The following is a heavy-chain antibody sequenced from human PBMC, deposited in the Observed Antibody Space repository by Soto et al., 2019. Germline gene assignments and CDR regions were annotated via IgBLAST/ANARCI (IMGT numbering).Heavy chain of an antibody. D-gene: IGHD2-15*01. CDR3: ARGGGYDSFDF. CDR1: GYIFSDYG. V-gene: IGHV1-18*04. Sequence: GASVKVSCKTSGYIFSDYGINWVRQAPGQGLEWMGWISGYSGNANLAQKFQGRVTMTTDKSTRTAYMELRRLSSMTAADKAVYYCARGGGYDSFDFWGQGIQVTVSS. CDR2: ISGYSGNA. J-gene: IGHJ4*02.